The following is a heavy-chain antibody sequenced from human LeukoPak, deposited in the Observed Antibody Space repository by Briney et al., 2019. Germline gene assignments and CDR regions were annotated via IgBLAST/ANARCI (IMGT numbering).Heavy chain of an antibody. CDR2: ISWNSGSI. J-gene: IGHJ5*02. V-gene: IGHV3-9*01. D-gene: IGHD3-10*01. CDR3: AKDSYYYGSGSYYA. CDR1: GFTFDDYA. Sequence: SLRLSCAASGFTFDDYAMRWVRQAPGKGLEWVSGISWNSGSIGYADSVKGRFTISRDNAKNSLYLQMNSLRAEDTALYYCAKDSYYYGSGSYYAWGQGTLVTVSS.